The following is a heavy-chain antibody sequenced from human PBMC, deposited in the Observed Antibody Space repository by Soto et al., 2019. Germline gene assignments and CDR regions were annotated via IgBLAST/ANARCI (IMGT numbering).Heavy chain of an antibody. V-gene: IGHV5-51*01. CDR3: AKTSVAGKYYYGMYV. J-gene: IGHJ6*02. CDR1: GYSFTSYW. Sequence: PGEALKISCKGSGYSFTSYWIGWVLQIPGKGLEWVGIIYPGDSDTRYSPSLQGQVTISTDKSITPAHLQWSSLKASDTAMYYCAKTSVAGKYYYGMYVWGQGTTVTASS. D-gene: IGHD6-19*01. CDR2: IYPGDSDT.